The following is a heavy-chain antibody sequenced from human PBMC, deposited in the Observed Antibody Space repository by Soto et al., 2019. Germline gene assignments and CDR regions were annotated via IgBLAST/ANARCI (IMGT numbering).Heavy chain of an antibody. CDR2: FDPEDGET. V-gene: IGHV1-24*01. CDR1: GYTLTELS. J-gene: IGHJ4*02. CDR3: ATTRTIFEGFDY. Sequence: ASVKVSCKVSGYTLTELSMHWVRQAPGKGLGWMGGFDPEDGETIYAQKFQGRVTMTEDTSTDTAYMELSSLRSEDTAVYYCATTRTIFEGFDYWGQGTLVTVSS. D-gene: IGHD3-3*01.